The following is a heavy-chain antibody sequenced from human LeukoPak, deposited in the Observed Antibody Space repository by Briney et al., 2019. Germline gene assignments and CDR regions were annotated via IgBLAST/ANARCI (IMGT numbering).Heavy chain of an antibody. CDR1: GFTFSSYA. D-gene: IGHD5-18*01. J-gene: IGHJ6*03. Sequence: GGSLRLSCAASGFTFSSYAMHWVRQAPGKGLEWVAVISYDGSNKYYADSVKGRFTISRDNAKNSLCLQMNSLTAADTAVYYCARGIGYIYYYYYYMDVWGKGTTVTVSS. V-gene: IGHV3-30*04. CDR2: ISYDGSNK. CDR3: ARGIGYIYYYYYYMDV.